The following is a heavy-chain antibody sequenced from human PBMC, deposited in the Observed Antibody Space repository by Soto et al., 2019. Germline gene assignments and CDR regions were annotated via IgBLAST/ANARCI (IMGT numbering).Heavy chain of an antibody. Sequence: EVQLVESGGGLVKPGGSLRLSCAASGFTFSSYSMNWVRQAPGKGLEWVSSISSSSSYIYYADSVKGRFTISRDNSKNTLYLQMNSLRAEDTAVYYCAKDRPDRDDILPYWGQGTLVTVSS. CDR1: GFTFSSYS. CDR2: ISSSSSYI. V-gene: IGHV3-21*04. J-gene: IGHJ4*02. CDR3: AKDRPDRDDILPY. D-gene: IGHD3-9*01.